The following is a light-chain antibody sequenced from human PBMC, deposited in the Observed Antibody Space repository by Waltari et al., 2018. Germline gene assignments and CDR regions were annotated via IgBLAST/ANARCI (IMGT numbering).Light chain of an antibody. Sequence: EIVLTQSPGTLSLSTGERATLSCRASQSVSRALAGYQQNPGQDPRLLIYGASNRATGIPDRFSGSGSGTDFSLIISRLEPEDFAVYYCQHYVSLPVTFGQGTKVEIK. CDR3: QHYVSLPVT. J-gene: IGKJ1*01. CDR2: GAS. CDR1: QSVSRA. V-gene: IGKV3-20*01.